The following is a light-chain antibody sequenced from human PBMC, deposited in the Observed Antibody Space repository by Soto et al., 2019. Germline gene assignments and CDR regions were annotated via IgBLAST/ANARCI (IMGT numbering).Light chain of an antibody. Sequence: QSALTQPASVSGSPGQSITISCTGTSSDVGGYDHVSWYQLHPGKAPKLIVFEVSNRPSGVSNRFSGSKSGNTASLTISGLQAEDEADYYCSSYTSSNTLVFGTGTKVTVL. J-gene: IGLJ1*01. CDR3: SSYTSSNTLV. V-gene: IGLV2-14*01. CDR1: SSDVGGYDH. CDR2: EVS.